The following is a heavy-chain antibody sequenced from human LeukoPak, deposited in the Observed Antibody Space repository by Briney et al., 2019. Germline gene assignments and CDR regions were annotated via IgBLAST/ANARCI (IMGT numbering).Heavy chain of an antibody. V-gene: IGHV1-69*13. J-gene: IGHJ5*02. Sequence: SVKVSCKASGGTFSSYAISWVRQAPGQGLEWMGGIIPIFGTANYAQKFQGRVTITADESTSTAYMELSSLRSEDTAVYYCARDKEEVVVVPAAINWFDPWGQGTLVTVSS. D-gene: IGHD2-2*01. CDR1: GGTFSSYA. CDR3: ARDKEEVVVVPAAINWFDP. CDR2: IIPIFGTA.